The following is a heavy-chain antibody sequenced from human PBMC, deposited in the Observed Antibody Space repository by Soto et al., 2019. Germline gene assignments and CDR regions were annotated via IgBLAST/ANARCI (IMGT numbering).Heavy chain of an antibody. D-gene: IGHD3-22*01. CDR2: IKHDGSEK. J-gene: IGHJ4*02. CDR3: ARDRYYYDSSGYQPIDY. Sequence: PGGSLRLSCAASGFTFSSYWMSWVRQAPGKGLELVVNIKHDGSEKYYVDSVKGRFTISRDNAKNSLYLQMNSLRAEDTAVYYCARDRYYYDSSGYQPIDYWGQGTLVTVSS. CDR1: GFTFSSYW. V-gene: IGHV3-7*05.